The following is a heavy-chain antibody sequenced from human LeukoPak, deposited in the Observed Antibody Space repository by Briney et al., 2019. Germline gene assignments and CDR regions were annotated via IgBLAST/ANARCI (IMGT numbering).Heavy chain of an antibody. CDR1: GASVTSSSYH. D-gene: IGHD1-14*01. V-gene: IGHV4-39*01. CDR2: IYYTGIT. CDR3: ARHPTTPDY. J-gene: IGHJ4*02. Sequence: SQSLSPTCTVSGASVTSSSYHWGWIRQPPGEGLEWIGTIYYTGITYYNPSLKSRVTISIDTSNNHFSLKLTSVTAADTAVYYCARHPTTPDYWGQGPLVTVSS.